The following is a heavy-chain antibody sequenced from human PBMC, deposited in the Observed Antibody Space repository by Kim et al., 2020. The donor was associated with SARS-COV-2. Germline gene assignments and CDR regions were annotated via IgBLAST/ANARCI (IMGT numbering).Heavy chain of an antibody. CDR3: VKDVGQSGHEPAS. V-gene: IGHV3-33*06. CDR1: GFDFSEYG. Sequence: GGSLRLSCAASGFDFSEYGMQWVRQAPGKGLEWVAVIWYDGSNKKYVDSVRGRFTISRDNSKNTLYLQMNSLRVEDTAVYYCVKDVGQSGHEPASWGQGTLVTVSS. J-gene: IGHJ4*02. D-gene: IGHD1-26*01. CDR2: IWYDGSNK.